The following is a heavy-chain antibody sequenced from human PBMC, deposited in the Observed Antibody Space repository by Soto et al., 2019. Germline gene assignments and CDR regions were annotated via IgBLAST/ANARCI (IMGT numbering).Heavy chain of an antibody. V-gene: IGHV5-10-1*01. CDR1: GYSFTSYL. CDR3: ARHTELAHIYYYGMDV. D-gene: IGHD1-7*01. CDR2: IDPSDSYT. J-gene: IGHJ6*02. Sequence: PGESMKISCKCSGYSFTSYLISWVRPLPGKGLEWMGRIDPSDSYTNYSPSFQGHVTTSADKSISTAYLQWSSLKASDTAMYYCARHTELAHIYYYGMDVWGQGTTVTVSS.